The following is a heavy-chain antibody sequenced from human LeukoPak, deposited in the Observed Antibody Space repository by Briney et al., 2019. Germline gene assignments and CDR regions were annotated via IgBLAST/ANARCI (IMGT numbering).Heavy chain of an antibody. J-gene: IGHJ6*02. CDR1: GVSISSYY. V-gene: IGHV4-59*01. CDR3: ARDQGYGMDV. CDR2: IYYSGST. Sequence: MASETLSLTCTVSGVSISSYYWSWIRQPPGKGLEWIGYIYYSGSTNYNPSLKSRVTISVDTSKNQFSLNLSSVTAADTAVYYCARDQGYGMDVWGQGTTVTVSS.